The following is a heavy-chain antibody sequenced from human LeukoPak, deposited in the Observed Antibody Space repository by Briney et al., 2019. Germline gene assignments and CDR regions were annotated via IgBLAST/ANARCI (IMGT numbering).Heavy chain of an antibody. CDR2: ISAYNGNT. CDR1: GYTFTSYG. Sequence: ASVKVSCKASGYTFTSYGISWVRQAPGQGLEWMGWISAYNGNTNYAQKLQGRVTMTTDTSTSTAYMELRSLRSDDTAVYYCASSDTGYCSSTRCSHYYMDVWGKGTTVTVSS. D-gene: IGHD2-2*01. J-gene: IGHJ6*03. CDR3: ASSDTGYCSSTRCSHYYMDV. V-gene: IGHV1-18*01.